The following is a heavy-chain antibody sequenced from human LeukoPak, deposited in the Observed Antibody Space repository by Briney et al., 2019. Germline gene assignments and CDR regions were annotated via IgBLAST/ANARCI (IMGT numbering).Heavy chain of an antibody. V-gene: IGHV3-23*01. CDR2: ISDSGDIT. CDR1: GFPFSNQA. J-gene: IGHJ4*02. D-gene: IGHD6-19*01. Sequence: GGSLRLSCAASGFPFSNQAMGWVRQASGKGLERGSVISDSGDITYYADSVKGRFTISRDNSKNTLFLQMNSLRAEDTAVYYCAKDARRTSGWYFFDYWGQGTLVTVSS. CDR3: AKDARRTSGWYFFDY.